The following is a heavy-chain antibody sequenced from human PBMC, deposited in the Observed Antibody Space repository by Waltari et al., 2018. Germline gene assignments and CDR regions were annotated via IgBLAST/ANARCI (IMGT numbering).Heavy chain of an antibody. J-gene: IGHJ4*02. CDR2: IRNQAYGGTA. V-gene: IGHV3-49*04. CDR1: GFSFGDYV. Sequence: EVQLVESGGGLVQPGQSLRPSCTTSGFSFGDYVMTWVRQAPGKGLEWVGFIRNQAYGGTAEYAASVKGRFTISRDDSKGNVYLEMNSLRTEDTAVYFCTRNVFSDYWGQGSLVTVSS. CDR3: TRNVFSDY.